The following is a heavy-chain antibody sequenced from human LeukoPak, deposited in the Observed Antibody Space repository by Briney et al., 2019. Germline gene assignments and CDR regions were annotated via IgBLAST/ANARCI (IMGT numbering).Heavy chain of an antibody. CDR2: IKQDGYEK. CDR3: ARDKIVGPTTLDY. V-gene: IGHV3-7*01. D-gene: IGHD1-26*01. J-gene: IGHJ4*02. CDR1: GFTFSGYW. Sequence: GGSLRLSCAASGFTFSGYWMSWVRQTPEKGLEWVANIKQDGYEKYYVDSVKGRFTISRDNAKNSLYLQMGSLRADDTAIYYCARDKIVGPTTLDYWGQGTLVTVSS.